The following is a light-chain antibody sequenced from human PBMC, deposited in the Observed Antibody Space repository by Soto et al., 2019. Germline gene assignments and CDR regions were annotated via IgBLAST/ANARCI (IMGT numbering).Light chain of an antibody. Sequence: QAVLTQPASVTVSPGQSTTISGTGTSSDVGGYNYVSWYQQHPGKAPKLMIYEVSNRPSGVSNRFSASKSGNTASLTISGLQTEDEADYYCSSYTTSSTRVFGTGTKVTVL. CDR2: EVS. CDR1: SSDVGGYNY. V-gene: IGLV2-14*01. J-gene: IGLJ1*01. CDR3: SSYTTSSTRV.